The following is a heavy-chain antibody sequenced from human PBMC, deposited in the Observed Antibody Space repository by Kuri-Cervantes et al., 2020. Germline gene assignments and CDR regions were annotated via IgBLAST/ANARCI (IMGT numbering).Heavy chain of an antibody. Sequence: GESLKISCAASGFTFSSYAMSWVRQAPGKGLEWVSVISGNGIYAHYADSVQGRVIIPRDNSKNTLFLQMNSLRADDTAVYYCARGDFITPPRHMDVWGKGTTVTVSS. J-gene: IGHJ6*03. D-gene: IGHD3-22*01. CDR2: ISGNGIYA. V-gene: IGHV3-23*01. CDR1: GFTFSSYA. CDR3: ARGDFITPPRHMDV.